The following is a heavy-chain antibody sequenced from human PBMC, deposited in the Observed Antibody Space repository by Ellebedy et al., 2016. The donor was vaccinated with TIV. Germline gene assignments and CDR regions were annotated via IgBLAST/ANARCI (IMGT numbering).Heavy chain of an antibody. D-gene: IGHD1-1*01. CDR2: ISDSGGST. CDR1: GFTFSSSA. Sequence: GESLKISCAVSGFTFSSSAMTWVRQAPGKGLEWVSVISDSGGSTFYADSVKGRFTISRDNSKNTLYLQMNSLRAEDTAVYYCARGTDKPDNPGFDYWGQGTLVTVSS. V-gene: IGHV3-23*01. J-gene: IGHJ4*02. CDR3: ARGTDKPDNPGFDY.